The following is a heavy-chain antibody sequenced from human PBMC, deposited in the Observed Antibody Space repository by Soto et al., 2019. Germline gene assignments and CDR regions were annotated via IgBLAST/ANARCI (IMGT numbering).Heavy chain of an antibody. D-gene: IGHD5-12*01. CDR3: AREGIRWLQSPPHYYGMDV. V-gene: IGHV4-31*03. CDR2: IYYSGST. CDR1: GGSISSGGYY. Sequence: SETLSLTCTVSGGSISSGGYYWSWIRQHPAKDLEWIWCIYYSGSTYYNPSLKSRVTISVDTSKNQFSLKLSSVTAADTAVYYCAREGIRWLQSPPHYYGMDVWGQGTTVTVSS. J-gene: IGHJ6*02.